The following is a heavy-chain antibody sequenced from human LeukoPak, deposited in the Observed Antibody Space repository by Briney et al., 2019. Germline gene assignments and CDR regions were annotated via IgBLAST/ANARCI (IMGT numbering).Heavy chain of an antibody. CDR3: ASFRLVPLWGSYRGY. D-gene: IGHD3-16*02. CDR2: IKQDGSEK. Sequence: GGSLRLSCAASGFTFSSYGMHWVRQAPGKGLEWVANIKQDGSEKYYVDSVKGRFTISRDNAKNSLYLQMNSLRAEDTAVYYCASFRLVPLWGSYRGYWGQGTLVTVSS. J-gene: IGHJ4*02. CDR1: GFTFSSYG. V-gene: IGHV3-7*01.